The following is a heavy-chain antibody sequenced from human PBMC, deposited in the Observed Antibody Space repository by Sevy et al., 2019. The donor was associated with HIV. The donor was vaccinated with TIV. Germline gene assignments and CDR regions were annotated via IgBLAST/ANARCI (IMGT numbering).Heavy chain of an antibody. CDR3: ARAACSGGSCYPLNAFDI. CDR2: LWYDGSNK. J-gene: IGHJ3*02. D-gene: IGHD2-15*01. CDR1: GFTFSSYG. Sequence: GGSLRLSCAASGFTFSSYGMHWVRQAPGKGLEWVAVLWYDGSNKYYADSVKGRFTISRDNSKNTLYLQMNSLRAEDTAVYYCARAACSGGSCYPLNAFDIWGQGTMVTVSS. V-gene: IGHV3-33*01.